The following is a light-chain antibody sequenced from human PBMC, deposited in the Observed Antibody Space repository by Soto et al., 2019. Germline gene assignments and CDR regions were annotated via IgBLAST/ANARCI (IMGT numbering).Light chain of an antibody. CDR3: SSYAASTTLL. CDR1: SSDVGTYDR. Sequence: QSVLTQPPSVSGSPGQSVTISCIGSSSDVGTYDRVSWYQAPPGTAPKLIIYEVHYRPSGVPDCFSGSKSGNTASLTISGLQAEDEADYYCSSYAASTTLLFGGGTKVTVL. CDR2: EVH. J-gene: IGLJ2*01. V-gene: IGLV2-18*02.